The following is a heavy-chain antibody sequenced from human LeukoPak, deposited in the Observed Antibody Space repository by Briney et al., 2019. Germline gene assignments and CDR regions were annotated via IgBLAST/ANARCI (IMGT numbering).Heavy chain of an antibody. Sequence: ASVKVSCKASGYTFTGYYMHWVRQAPGQGLEWMGWINPNSGGTNYAQKFQGRATMTRDTSISTAYMELSRLRSDDTAVYYCARDGPAAIQYFDYWGQRTLVTVSS. D-gene: IGHD2-2*02. V-gene: IGHV1-2*02. J-gene: IGHJ4*02. CDR2: INPNSGGT. CDR1: GYTFTGYY. CDR3: ARDGPAAIQYFDY.